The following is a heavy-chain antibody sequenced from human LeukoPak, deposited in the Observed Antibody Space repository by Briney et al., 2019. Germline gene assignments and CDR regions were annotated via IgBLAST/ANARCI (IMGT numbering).Heavy chain of an antibody. CDR1: GYTFTGYY. Sequence: GASVKVSCKASGYTFTGYYMHWVRQAPGQGLEWMGWINPNSGGTNYAQKFQDRVTMTRDTSISTAYMELSRLRSDDTAVYYCARGLEYSSSSGLGGGYWGQGTLVTVSS. CDR3: ARGLEYSSSSGLGGGY. J-gene: IGHJ4*02. CDR2: INPNSGGT. V-gene: IGHV1-2*02. D-gene: IGHD6-6*01.